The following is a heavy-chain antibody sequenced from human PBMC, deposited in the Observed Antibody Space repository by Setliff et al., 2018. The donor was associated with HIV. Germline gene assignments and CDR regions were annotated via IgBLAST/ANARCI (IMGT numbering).Heavy chain of an antibody. CDR2: INHIGGNT. CDR1: GGSFSGHY. J-gene: IGHJ3*02. V-gene: IGHV4-34*01. CDR3: ARIGEWELLKGRAFDI. D-gene: IGHD1-26*01. Sequence: SETLSLTCAVYGGSFSGHYWSWIRQSPGKGLEWIGEINHIGGNTNHNPSLKSRVTISVDTSKKQFSLKLSSVTAADTAVYYCARIGEWELLKGRAFDIWGQGTMVTVSS.